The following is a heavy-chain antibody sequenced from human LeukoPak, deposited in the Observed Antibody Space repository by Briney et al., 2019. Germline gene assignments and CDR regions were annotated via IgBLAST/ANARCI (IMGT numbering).Heavy chain of an antibody. D-gene: IGHD6-13*01. CDR1: GFTFSSYW. Sequence: GGSLRLSCAASGFTFSSYWMHWVRQAPGKGLEWVAVIWYDGSKKYYADSVKGRFTISRDNSKNTLFLQMDSLRAEDTAMYYCARDRRYSSSWPIDYWGQGTLVTVSS. CDR3: ARDRRYSSSWPIDY. J-gene: IGHJ4*02. V-gene: IGHV3-33*08. CDR2: IWYDGSKK.